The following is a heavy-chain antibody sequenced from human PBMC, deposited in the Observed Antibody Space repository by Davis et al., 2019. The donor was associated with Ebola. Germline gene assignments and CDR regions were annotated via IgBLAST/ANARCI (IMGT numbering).Heavy chain of an antibody. CDR2: IYYSGST. CDR1: GGSVSSGSYY. V-gene: IGHV4-61*01. D-gene: IGHD3-10*01. J-gene: IGHJ6*02. Sequence: PSETLSLTCTVSGGSVSSGSYYWSWIRQRPGKGLEWIGYIYYSGSTNYNPSLKSRVTISVDTSKNQFSLKLSSVTAADTAVYYCGSGRIWFGDPGSLYYYGMDVWGQGTTVTVSS. CDR3: GSGRIWFGDPGSLYYYGMDV.